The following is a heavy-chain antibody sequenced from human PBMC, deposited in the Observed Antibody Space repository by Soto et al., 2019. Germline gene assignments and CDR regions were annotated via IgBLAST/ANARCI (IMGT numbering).Heavy chain of an antibody. CDR2: INHSGST. CDR1: GGSFSGYY. Sequence: SETLSLTCAVYGGSFSGYYWSWIRQPPGKGLEWIGEINHSGSTNYNPSLKSRVTISVDTSKNQFSLKLSSVTAADTAVYYCAGTSVWFGELLFYYYYGMDVWGQGTTVTVSS. D-gene: IGHD3-10*01. J-gene: IGHJ6*02. CDR3: AGTSVWFGELLFYYYYGMDV. V-gene: IGHV4-34*01.